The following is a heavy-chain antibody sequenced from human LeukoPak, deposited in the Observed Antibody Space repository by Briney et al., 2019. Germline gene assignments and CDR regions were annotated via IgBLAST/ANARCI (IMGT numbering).Heavy chain of an antibody. CDR2: IYHSGST. D-gene: IGHD3-10*01. V-gene: IGHV4-30-2*01. J-gene: IGHJ3*02. CDR3: ARADMVRGDASAFDT. Sequence: SETLSLTCAVSGGSISSGGYSWSWIRQPPGKGLEWIGYIYHSGSTYYNPSLKSRVTISVDRSKNQFSLKLSSVTAADTAVYYCARADMVRGDASAFDTWGQGTMVTVSS. CDR1: GGSISSGGYS.